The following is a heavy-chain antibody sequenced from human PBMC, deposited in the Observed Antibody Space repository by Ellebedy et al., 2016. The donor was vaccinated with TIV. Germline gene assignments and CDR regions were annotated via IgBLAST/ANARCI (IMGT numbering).Heavy chain of an antibody. Sequence: ASVKVSCKASGYTFTSYTITWARQAPGQGLEWMGWISGFNGNTKYNQKLQGRVTLTTDTSTNTAYLELRSLRSDDTAVYYCARDRTTVIIPEAFDIWGQGTRVTVSA. J-gene: IGHJ3*02. CDR3: ARDRTTVIIPEAFDI. V-gene: IGHV1-18*04. CDR1: GYTFTSYT. D-gene: IGHD4-23*01. CDR2: ISGFNGNT.